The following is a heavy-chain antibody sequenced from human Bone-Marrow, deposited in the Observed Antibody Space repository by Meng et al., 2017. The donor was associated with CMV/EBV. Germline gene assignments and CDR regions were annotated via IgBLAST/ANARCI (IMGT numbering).Heavy chain of an antibody. CDR3: TRDVYDSSGYYYWDY. V-gene: IGHV3-21*01. D-gene: IGHD3-22*01. CDR2: ITSSSSQT. J-gene: IGHJ4*02. CDR1: GFTFSSYW. Sequence: GESLKISCAASGFTFSSYWMHWVRQAPGKGLEWVSSITSSSSQTFYADSVRGRFTISRDNAKNSLYLQMNSLRDEDTAVYYCTRDVYDSSGYYYWDYWGQGTLVTVSS.